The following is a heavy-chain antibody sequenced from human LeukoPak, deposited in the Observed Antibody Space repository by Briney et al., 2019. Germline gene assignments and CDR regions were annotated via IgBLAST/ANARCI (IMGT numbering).Heavy chain of an antibody. Sequence: ASVKVSCKASGYTFTSYYMHWVRQAPGQGLEWMGIINPSGGSTSYAQKLQGRVTMTRDTSTSTVYMELSSLRSEDTAVYYCAGEYSSSCQFDPWGQGTLVTVSS. CDR1: GYTFTSYY. V-gene: IGHV1-46*01. CDR3: AGEYSSSCQFDP. D-gene: IGHD6-13*01. J-gene: IGHJ5*02. CDR2: INPSGGST.